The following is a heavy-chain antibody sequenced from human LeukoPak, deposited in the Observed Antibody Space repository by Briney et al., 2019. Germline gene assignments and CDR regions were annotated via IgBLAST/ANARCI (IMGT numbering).Heavy chain of an antibody. Sequence: GGSLRLSCAASGFTFSSYIMNWVRQAPGKGLEWVASISRNMTHIHYADSVKGRFTISRDNAKNSLYLQMNSLRAEDTAVYYCARDRYCSGGSCPDYWGQGTLVTVST. D-gene: IGHD2-15*01. CDR2: ISRNMTHI. J-gene: IGHJ4*02. CDR3: ARDRYCSGGSCPDY. CDR1: GFTFSSYI. V-gene: IGHV3-21*01.